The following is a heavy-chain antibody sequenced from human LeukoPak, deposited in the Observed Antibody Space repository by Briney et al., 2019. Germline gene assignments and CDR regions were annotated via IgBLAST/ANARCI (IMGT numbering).Heavy chain of an antibody. CDR1: GYTFVTYG. V-gene: IGHV1-18*01. CDR3: ARDDFDFFS. J-gene: IGHJ4*02. D-gene: IGHD3/OR15-3a*01. Sequence: GASVKVSCKASGYTFVTYGISWVRQAPGQGLEWMGWINPHTGDTKNAQKFHDRVTMTADPFTETAYMELRSLRSDDTAVYYCARDDFDFFSWGQGTLVTVS. CDR2: INPHTGDT.